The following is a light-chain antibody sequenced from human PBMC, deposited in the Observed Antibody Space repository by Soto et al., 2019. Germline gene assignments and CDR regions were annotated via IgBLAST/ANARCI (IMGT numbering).Light chain of an antibody. J-gene: IGLJ7*01. CDR2: AVT. V-gene: IGLV2-14*01. CDR1: SSDVGSYNS. CDR3: SSYTTSATLV. Sequence: QAVLTQPASVSGSPGQSIAISCTGTSSDVGSYNSVSWYQQFPGKAHKLILYAVTNRPSGVSNRFSGSKSGNTASLTISGLQAEDEADYFCSSYTTSATLVFGVGTQLTVL.